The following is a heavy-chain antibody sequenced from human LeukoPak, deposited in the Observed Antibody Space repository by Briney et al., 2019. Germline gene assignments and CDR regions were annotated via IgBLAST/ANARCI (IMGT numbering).Heavy chain of an antibody. Sequence: GGSLRLSCAGSGFTFSNAWMSWVRQAPGKGLGRVGRMESKSDGGSTDYAAPVKGRFTISRDDSKNTLFLQINSLKTEDTAVYYCTTLDGDYAPDYWGQGTLVTVSS. D-gene: IGHD4-17*01. J-gene: IGHJ4*02. CDR2: MESKSDGGST. CDR1: GFTFSNAW. CDR3: TTLDGDYAPDY. V-gene: IGHV3-15*04.